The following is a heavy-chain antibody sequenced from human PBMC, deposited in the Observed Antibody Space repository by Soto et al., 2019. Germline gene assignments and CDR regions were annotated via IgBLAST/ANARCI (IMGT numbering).Heavy chain of an antibody. CDR2: ISGSGGSA. CDR1: GFTFSSYA. Sequence: GGSLRLSCAASGFTFSSYAMSWVRQAPGKGLEWVSAISGSGGSAYYADSVKGRFTISRDNSKNTLYLQMNSLRAEDTAVYYCAKDQGLLWVGATNRNWFDPWGRGTLVTVSS. V-gene: IGHV3-23*01. D-gene: IGHD3-10*01. CDR3: AKDQGLLWVGATNRNWFDP. J-gene: IGHJ5*02.